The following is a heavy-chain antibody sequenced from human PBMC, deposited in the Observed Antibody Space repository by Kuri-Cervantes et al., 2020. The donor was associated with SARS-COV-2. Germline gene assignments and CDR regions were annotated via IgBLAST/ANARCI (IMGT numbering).Heavy chain of an antibody. D-gene: IGHD6-13*01. V-gene: IGHV3-21*01. J-gene: IGHJ4*02. CDR3: ARGGYSSSWYSDY. Sequence: GESLKISCAASGFTFSSYNMNWVRQAPGKGLEWVSSISSSSSYIYYADSVKGRFTISRDNAKNSLYLQMNSLRAEDTAVYYCARGGYSSSWYSDYWGQGTLVTVSS. CDR1: GFTFSSYN. CDR2: ISSSSSYI.